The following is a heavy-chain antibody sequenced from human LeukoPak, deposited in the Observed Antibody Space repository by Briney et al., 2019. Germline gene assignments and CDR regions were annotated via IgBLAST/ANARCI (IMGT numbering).Heavy chain of an antibody. V-gene: IGHV4-34*01. D-gene: IGHD3-10*01. CDR2: INHSGST. CDR3: ARGGYYGSGNDFRFDP. CDR1: GGSFSGYY. J-gene: IGHJ5*02. Sequence: SETLSLTCAVYGGSFSGYYWSWIRQPPGKGLEWIGEINHSGSTNYNPSLKSRVTISVETSKNQFSLKLKSVTAADTAVYYCARGGYYGSGNDFRFDPWGQGTLVTVSS.